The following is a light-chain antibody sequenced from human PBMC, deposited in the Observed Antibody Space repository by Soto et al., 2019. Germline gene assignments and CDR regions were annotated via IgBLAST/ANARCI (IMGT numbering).Light chain of an antibody. CDR1: SSDIGTYNS. CDR3: TSYTTSSTLV. Sequence: QSVLTQPASVSGSPGQSITISCTGTSSDIGTYNSVSWYQQHAGKVPKLMIYDVTNRPSGVSDPFSGSKSGNTASLTISGLQAEDEADYYCTSYTTSSTLVFGGGTKLTVL. J-gene: IGLJ2*01. V-gene: IGLV2-14*01. CDR2: DVT.